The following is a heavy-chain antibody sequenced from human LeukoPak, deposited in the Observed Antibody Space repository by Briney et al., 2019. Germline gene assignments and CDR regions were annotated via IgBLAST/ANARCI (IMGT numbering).Heavy chain of an antibody. J-gene: IGHJ6*02. Sequence: SETLSLTCTVSGGSINYYYWNWFRQPPGKGLEWLGNIYYSGGSTKYNPSLKSRVTISVDTSKNKFSLRLSSVTAADTAVYYCARGEHMYYYDASGAYYGMDVWGQGATVIVPS. CDR1: GGSINYYY. CDR2: IYYSGGST. CDR3: ARGEHMYYYDASGAYYGMDV. V-gene: IGHV4-59*01. D-gene: IGHD3-22*01.